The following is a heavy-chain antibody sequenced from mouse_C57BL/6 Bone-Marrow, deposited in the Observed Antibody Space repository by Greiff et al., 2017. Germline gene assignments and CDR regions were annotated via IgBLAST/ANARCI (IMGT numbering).Heavy chain of an antibody. CDR1: GYTFTSYW. J-gene: IGHJ3*01. CDR2: IDPSDSYT. V-gene: IGHV1-69*01. Sequence: QVQLQQPGAELVMPGASVKLSCKASGYTFTSYWMHWVKRRPGQGLEWIGEIDPSDSYTNYNQKFKGKSTLTVDKSSSTAYMQLSSLTSEDSAVYYCARDGEGFAYWGQGTLVTVSA. D-gene: IGHD3-3*01. CDR3: ARDGEGFAY.